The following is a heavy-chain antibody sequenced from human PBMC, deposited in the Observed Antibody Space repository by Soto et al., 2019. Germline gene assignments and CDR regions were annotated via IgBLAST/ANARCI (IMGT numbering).Heavy chain of an antibody. V-gene: IGHV3-74*01. CDR1: GFTICNYW. J-gene: IGHJ4*02. CDR2: ISPDGSTT. CDR3: TRVISGSSGLFDY. D-gene: IGHD1-26*01. Sequence: PGGSLRLSCVASGFTICNYWMHWVRQAPGKGLIWVSRISPDGSTTNYADSVKGRFTISRDNAKNTLYLQMDSLRAEDTALYYCTRVISGSSGLFDYWGQGTLVTVSS.